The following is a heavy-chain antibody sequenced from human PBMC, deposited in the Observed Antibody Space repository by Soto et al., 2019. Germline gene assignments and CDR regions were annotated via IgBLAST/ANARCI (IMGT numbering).Heavy chain of an antibody. V-gene: IGHV4-59*11. CDR1: GASINSHY. CDR2: SYYSGST. Sequence: SETLSLTCTVYGASINSHYWSWIRQPPGKGLEWIGHSYYSGSTYYNPSLKSRVNISVDTSRTQFSLKLTSVTAADTAVYYCARVFGNFWSGYHIDDWGRGTLVTVSS. CDR3: ARVFGNFWSGYHIDD. D-gene: IGHD3-3*01. J-gene: IGHJ4*02.